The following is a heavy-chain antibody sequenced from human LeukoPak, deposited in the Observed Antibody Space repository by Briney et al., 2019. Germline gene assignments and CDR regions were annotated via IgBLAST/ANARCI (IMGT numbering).Heavy chain of an antibody. CDR2: ISAYNGST. CDR1: GYTFTSYG. J-gene: IGHJ3*02. Sequence: VASVKVSCKASGYTFTSYGISWVRQAPGQGLEWMGWISAYNGSTNYAQKLQGRVTMTTDTSTSTAYMELRSLRSDDTAVYYCARLGYCSGGSCFTGIDAFDIWGQGTMVTVSS. V-gene: IGHV1-18*01. CDR3: ARLGYCSGGSCFTGIDAFDI. D-gene: IGHD2-15*01.